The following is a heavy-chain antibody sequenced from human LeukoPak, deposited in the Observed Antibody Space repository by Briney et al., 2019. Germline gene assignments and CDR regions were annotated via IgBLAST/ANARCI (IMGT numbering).Heavy chain of an antibody. D-gene: IGHD1-26*01. CDR1: GFTVSGNY. V-gene: IGHV3-66*01. J-gene: IGHJ4*02. CDR2: IYSGGDT. CDR3: AREEELRF. Sequence: GGSLRLSCAASGFTVSGNYMSWVRQAPGKGLEWVSIIYSGGDTYYADSVKGSFAISRDYSKNTLYLQMNSLRVEDTAVYYCAREEELRFWGQGTLVTVCS.